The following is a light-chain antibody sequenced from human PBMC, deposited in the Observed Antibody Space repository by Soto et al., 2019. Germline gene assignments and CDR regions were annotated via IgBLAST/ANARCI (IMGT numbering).Light chain of an antibody. CDR2: GAS. J-gene: IGKJ1*01. CDR3: QHYNNWPPWT. Sequence: EIVMTQSPVTLSVSPGERATLSCRASQSVSSNLAWYQQKPGQAPRLLIYGASTRATGFPARFSGSGSGTEFTLTISSLQSEDFAVYYCQHYNNWPPWTFGQGTKVEIK. V-gene: IGKV3-15*01. CDR1: QSVSSN.